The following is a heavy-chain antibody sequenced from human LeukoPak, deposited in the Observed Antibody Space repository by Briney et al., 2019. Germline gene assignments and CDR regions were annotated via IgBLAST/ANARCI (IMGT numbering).Heavy chain of an antibody. CDR2: ISYDGSNK. D-gene: IGHD3-10*01. CDR1: GFTFSDCA. J-gene: IGHJ1*01. Sequence: GGSLRLSCAASGFTFSDCAVHWVRQAPGKGLEWVALISYDGSNKYYADSVKGRFTISRDNSKNTMSLQMNGLRREDTAVYYCASRTNSGPPFWGQGTLVTVSS. CDR3: ASRTNSGPPF. V-gene: IGHV3-30-3*01.